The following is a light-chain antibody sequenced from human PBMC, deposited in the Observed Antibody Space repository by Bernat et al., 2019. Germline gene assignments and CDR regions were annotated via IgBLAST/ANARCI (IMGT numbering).Light chain of an antibody. Sequence: EIVLTQSPGTLSLSPGERVTLSCRASQTVSAGFLAWFQQKPGQAPRLLIYDASNRATGIPDRFSGSGSGTDFTLTISRLEPEDFAVYSCQQYGSSPYTFGQGTKLEIK. CDR2: DAS. CDR1: QTVSAGF. CDR3: QQYGSSPYT. V-gene: IGKV3-20*01. J-gene: IGKJ2*01.